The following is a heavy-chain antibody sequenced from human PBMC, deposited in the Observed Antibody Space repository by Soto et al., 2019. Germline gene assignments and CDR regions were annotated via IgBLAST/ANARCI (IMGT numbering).Heavy chain of an antibody. D-gene: IGHD3-22*01. CDR1: GFTFSSYS. CDR3: ARGLYYYDSSGYWGY. Sequence: EVQLVDSGGGLLQPGGSLRLSCAASGFTFSSYSMNWVRQAPGKGLEWVSYISSSSSTIYYADSVKGRFTISRDNAKNSLYLQMNSLRDEDTSVYYCARGLYYYDSSGYWGYWGQGTLVTVSS. J-gene: IGHJ4*02. CDR2: ISSSSSTI. V-gene: IGHV3-48*02.